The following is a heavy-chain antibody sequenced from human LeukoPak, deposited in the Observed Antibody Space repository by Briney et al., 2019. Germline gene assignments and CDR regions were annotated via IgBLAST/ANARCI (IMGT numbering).Heavy chain of an antibody. CDR2: INPSGGST. CDR1: GYTFSSYY. V-gene: IGHV1-46*01. J-gene: IGHJ4*02. Sequence: ASVKVSCKASGYTFSSYYMRWVRQAPGQGLEWMGIINPSGGSTGYAQKFQGRVTMTRDTSTSTVYMELSSLRFEDTAVYYCARVPYDSSGYYYGYYLDYWGQGTLVTVSS. CDR3: ARVPYDSSGYYYGYYLDY. D-gene: IGHD3-22*01.